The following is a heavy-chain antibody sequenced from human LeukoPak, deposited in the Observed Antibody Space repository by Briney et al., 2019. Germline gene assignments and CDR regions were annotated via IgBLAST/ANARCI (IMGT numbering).Heavy chain of an antibody. J-gene: IGHJ4*02. Sequence: GGSLRLSCAASGFTVSSNYMSWVRQAPGKGLEWVSVIYSGGSTYYADSVRGRFTISRDNSKNTLYLQVNSLRAEDTAVYYCARASTYCSGGSCYDEDYWGQGTLVTVSS. CDR1: GFTVSSNY. CDR2: IYSGGST. D-gene: IGHD2-15*01. CDR3: ARASTYCSGGSCYDEDY. V-gene: IGHV3-66*01.